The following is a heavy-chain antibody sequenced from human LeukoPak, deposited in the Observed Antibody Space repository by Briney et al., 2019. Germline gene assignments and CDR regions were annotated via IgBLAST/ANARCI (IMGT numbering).Heavy chain of an antibody. J-gene: IGHJ4*02. CDR1: GGSIISSNYY. Sequence: SETLSLTCSVSGGSIISSNYYWGWIRQPPGKGLEWIGSIYQSGSGSSYYNPSLKSRATISGDTSKNQFFLRLSSVTAVDTAVYYCASTLRFLPYRRFDYWGQGTLVTVPS. D-gene: IGHD3-3*01. V-gene: IGHV4-39*01. CDR3: ASTLRFLPYRRFDY. CDR2: IYQSGSGSS.